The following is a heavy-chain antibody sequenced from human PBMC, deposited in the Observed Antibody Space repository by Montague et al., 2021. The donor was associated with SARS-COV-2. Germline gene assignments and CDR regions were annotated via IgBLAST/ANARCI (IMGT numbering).Heavy chain of an antibody. Sequence: SETLSLTCSISGVPITSYYWCWVRQPAGKGLEWIGHIYASGSTNYSPSLKSRVRLSIDNPKNQFSLKLESLTASDTAVYYCVRDGGNWYYFDYWGQGALVTVSS. CDR2: IYASGST. CDR3: VRDGGNWYYFDY. J-gene: IGHJ4*02. V-gene: IGHV4-4*07. D-gene: IGHD3-16*01. CDR1: GVPITSYY.